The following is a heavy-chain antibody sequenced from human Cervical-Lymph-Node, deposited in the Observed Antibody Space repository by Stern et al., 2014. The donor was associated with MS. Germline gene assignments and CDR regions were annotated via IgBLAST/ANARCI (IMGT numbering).Heavy chain of an antibody. D-gene: IGHD4-11*01. Sequence: VQLVESGPTLLKPSATLSLTCTVSGGSISRYFWSWIRQPAGKGLDLIGRIHANGNPNYIPSLKTRVTMSVDGSKNQFSLKLTSVTAADTAVYFCARGDSNFGDWGQGTLVTVSS. V-gene: IGHV4-4*07. CDR3: ARGDSNFGD. CDR2: IHANGNP. J-gene: IGHJ4*02. CDR1: GGSISRYF.